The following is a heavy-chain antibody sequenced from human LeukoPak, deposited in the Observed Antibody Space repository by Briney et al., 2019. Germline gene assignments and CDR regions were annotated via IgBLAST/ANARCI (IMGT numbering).Heavy chain of an antibody. Sequence: GGSLGLSCAASGFTFSSYAMSWVRQAPGKGLEWVSAISGSGGSTYYADSVKGRFTISRDNSKNTLYLQMNSLRAEDTALYYCAKGHLGDFRLDNFDYWGQGTLVTVSS. CDR3: AKGHLGDFRLDNFDY. CDR1: GFTFSSYA. J-gene: IGHJ4*02. V-gene: IGHV3-23*01. D-gene: IGHD3-16*01. CDR2: ISGSGGST.